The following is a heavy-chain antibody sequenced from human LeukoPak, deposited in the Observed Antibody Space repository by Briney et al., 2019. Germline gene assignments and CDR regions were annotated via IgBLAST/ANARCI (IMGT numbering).Heavy chain of an antibody. CDR3: AKGQSLLWFGRQD. Sequence: GGSLRLSCAASGFTFSSYAMSWVRQAPGKGLEWVSAISGSGGSTYYADSVKGRFTIARDNSKNTLYLQMSSLRAEDTAVYYCAKGQSLLWFGRQDWGQGTLVTVSS. J-gene: IGHJ4*02. CDR2: ISGSGGST. CDR1: GFTFSSYA. V-gene: IGHV3-23*01. D-gene: IGHD3-10*01.